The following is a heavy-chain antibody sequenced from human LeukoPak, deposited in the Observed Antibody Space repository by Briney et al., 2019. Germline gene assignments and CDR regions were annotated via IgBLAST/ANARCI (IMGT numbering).Heavy chain of an antibody. Sequence: VASVKVSCKASGYTFTSYGISWVRQAPGQGLEWMGWISAYNGNTNYAQKPQDRVTMTTDTSTSTAYMELRSLRSDDTAVYYCARCSGAYSNYYYYGMDVWGQGTTVTVSS. CDR2: ISAYNGNT. CDR1: GYTFTSYG. J-gene: IGHJ6*02. V-gene: IGHV1-18*01. D-gene: IGHD3-10*02. CDR3: ARCSGAYSNYYYYGMDV.